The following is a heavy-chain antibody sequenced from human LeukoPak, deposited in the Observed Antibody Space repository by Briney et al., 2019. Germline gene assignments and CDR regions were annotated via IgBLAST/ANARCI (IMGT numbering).Heavy chain of an antibody. D-gene: IGHD2-2*02. CDR3: ARVYCSSTSCYTKGSDY. CDR2: ISSSSSYI. Sequence: GGSLKLSCTASGFTFSSYSMNWVRQAPGKGLEWVSSISSSSSYIYYADSVKGRFTISRDNAKNSLYLQMNSLRAEDTAVYYCARVYCSSTSCYTKGSDYWGQGTLVTVSS. CDR1: GFTFSSYS. V-gene: IGHV3-21*01. J-gene: IGHJ4*02.